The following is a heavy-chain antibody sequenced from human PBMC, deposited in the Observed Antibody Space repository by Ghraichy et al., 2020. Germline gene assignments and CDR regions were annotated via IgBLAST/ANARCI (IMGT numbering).Heavy chain of an antibody. Sequence: SGPTLVKPTQTLTLTCTFSGFSLSTSGVGVGWIRQPPGKALEWLALIYWDDDKRYSPSLKSRLTITKDTSKNQVVLTMTNMDPVDTATYYCAHLTADYDFWSGYYVGAGWFDPWGQGTLVTVSS. J-gene: IGHJ5*02. D-gene: IGHD3-3*01. CDR1: GFSLSTSGVG. CDR2: IYWDDDK. CDR3: AHLTADYDFWSGYYVGAGWFDP. V-gene: IGHV2-5*02.